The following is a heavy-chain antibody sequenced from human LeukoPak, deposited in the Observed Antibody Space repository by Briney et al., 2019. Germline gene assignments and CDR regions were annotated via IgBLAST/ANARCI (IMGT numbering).Heavy chain of an antibody. V-gene: IGHV3-23*01. CDR1: GFTSSSYA. Sequence: GGSLRLSCAASGFTSSSYAMSWVRQAPGKGLEWVSVISGSGGSTYYADSAKGRFTISRDNSKNTLYLQMNSLRAEDTALYYCAKGHWSGGSCYCAIDIWGHGTMITVSS. CDR3: AKGHWSGGSCYCAIDI. CDR2: ISGSGGST. J-gene: IGHJ3*02. D-gene: IGHD2-15*01.